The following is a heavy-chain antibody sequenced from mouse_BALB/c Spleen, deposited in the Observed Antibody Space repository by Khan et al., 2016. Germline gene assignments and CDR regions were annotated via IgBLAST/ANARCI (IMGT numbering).Heavy chain of an antibody. D-gene: IGHD6-1*01. CDR1: GYSITSDYA. CDR3: ARWQGYYFDY. CDR2: LSYSGST. J-gene: IGHJ2*01. V-gene: IGHV3-2*02. Sequence: EVQLQESGPGLVKPSQSLSLTCTVTGYSITSDYAWNWIRQFPGNKLEWMGYLSYSGSTSYNPSLTSRISITRDTSKNQFFLQLNSVTTEDTATYYCARWQGYYFDYWVQGTTLTVSS.